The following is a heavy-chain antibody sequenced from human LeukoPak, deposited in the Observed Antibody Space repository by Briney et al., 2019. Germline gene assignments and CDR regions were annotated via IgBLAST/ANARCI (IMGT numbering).Heavy chain of an antibody. V-gene: IGHV3-66*01. CDR2: IYSGGST. Sequence: PGGSLRLSCAASEFSVGSNYMTWVRQAPGKGLEWVSLIYSGGSTYYADSVKGRFTISRDNAKNTLYLQMNSLRAEDTAVYYCARARLLWFGESPIDYWGQGTLVTVSS. CDR1: EFSVGSNY. J-gene: IGHJ4*02. D-gene: IGHD3-10*01. CDR3: ARARLLWFGESPIDY.